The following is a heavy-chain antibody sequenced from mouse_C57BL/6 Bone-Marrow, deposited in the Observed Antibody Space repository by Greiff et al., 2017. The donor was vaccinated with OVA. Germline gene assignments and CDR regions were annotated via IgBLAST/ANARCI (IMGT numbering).Heavy chain of an antibody. CDR1: GYTFTSYG. CDR3: ARWGTAQATWLTYYAMDY. D-gene: IGHD3-2*02. Sequence: VQLQQSGAELARPGASVKLSCKASGYTFTSYGISWVKQRTRQGLEWIGEIYPRSGNTYYNEKFKGKATLTADKSSSTAYMELRSLTSEDSAVYFCARWGTAQATWLTYYAMDYWGQGTSVTVSS. CDR2: IYPRSGNT. V-gene: IGHV1-81*01. J-gene: IGHJ4*01.